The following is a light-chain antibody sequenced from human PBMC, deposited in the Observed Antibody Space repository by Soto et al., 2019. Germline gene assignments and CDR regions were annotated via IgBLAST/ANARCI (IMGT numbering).Light chain of an antibody. CDR2: DAS. CDR1: QSVRSER. Sequence: LKQSPDTLSLYTGEGATLSCRASQSVRSERLAWYQQKPGQAPRLVIFDASFRATGFPQRFSGSGSGTDFTLTITRLEPEDFAVYYCQQYDVLPITFGLGTLLAVK. CDR3: QQYDVLPIT. V-gene: IGKV3-20*01. J-gene: IGKJ5*01.